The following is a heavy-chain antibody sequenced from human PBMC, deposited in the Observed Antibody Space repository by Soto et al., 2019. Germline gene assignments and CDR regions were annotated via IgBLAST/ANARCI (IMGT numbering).Heavy chain of an antibody. CDR1: GFLFSSYA. D-gene: IGHD2-21*01. V-gene: IGHV3-23*01. CDR2: ISGSGAST. CDR3: AKPSVRLFPLDY. Sequence: PGGSLRLSCAASGFLFSSYAMSWVRQAPGKGLEWVSAISGSGASTYYADSVKGRFTISRDNSKNTLYLQMNSLRAEDTAVYYCAKPSVRLFPLDYWGQGTLVTVSS. J-gene: IGHJ4*02.